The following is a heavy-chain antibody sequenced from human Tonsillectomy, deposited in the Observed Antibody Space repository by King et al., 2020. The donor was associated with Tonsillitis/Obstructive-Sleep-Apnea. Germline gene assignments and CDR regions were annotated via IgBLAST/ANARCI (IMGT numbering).Heavy chain of an antibody. CDR2: INHSGST. D-gene: IGHD6-19*01. CDR3: ARGTKPPEQWLVPTGSNYFDY. V-gene: IGHV4-34*01. J-gene: IGHJ4*02. CDR1: GGSFSDYY. Sequence: VQLQQWGAGLLKPSETLSLTCAVHGGSFSDYYWSWIRQPPGKGLEWIGEINHSGSTNYNPSLKSRVTISVDTSKNQFSLKLSSVTAADTAVYYWARGTKPPEQWLVPTGSNYFDYWGQGTLVTVSS.